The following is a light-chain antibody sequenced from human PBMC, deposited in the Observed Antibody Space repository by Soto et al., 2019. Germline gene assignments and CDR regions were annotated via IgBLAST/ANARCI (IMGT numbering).Light chain of an antibody. CDR3: SSYAGSSNV. Sequence: QAVVTQPPSASGSPGQSVTISCTGTSSDVGAYIYVSWYQQHPGKAPKLIIYEVNKRPSGVPDRFSGSKSGNTASLTVSGLQAEDEADYYCSSYAGSSNVFGTGTKLTVL. V-gene: IGLV2-8*01. CDR2: EVN. CDR1: SSDVGAYIY. J-gene: IGLJ1*01.